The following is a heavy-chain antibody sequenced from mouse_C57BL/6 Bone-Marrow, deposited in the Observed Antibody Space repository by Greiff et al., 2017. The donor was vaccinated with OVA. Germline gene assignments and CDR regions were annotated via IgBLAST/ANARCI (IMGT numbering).Heavy chain of an antibody. D-gene: IGHD1-1*01. CDR2: INYDGSST. V-gene: IGHV5-16*01. CDR1: GFTFSDYY. Sequence: EVKVVESEGGLVQPGSSMKLSCTASGFTFSDYYMAWVRQVPEKGLEWVANINYDGSSTYYLASLKSRFIISRDNAKNILYLQMSSLKSEDTATYYCARDPGGYGPFDYWGQGTTLTVSS. J-gene: IGHJ2*01. CDR3: ARDPGGYGPFDY.